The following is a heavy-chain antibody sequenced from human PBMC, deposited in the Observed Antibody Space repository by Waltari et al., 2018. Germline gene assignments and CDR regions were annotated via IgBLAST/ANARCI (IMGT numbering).Heavy chain of an antibody. Sequence: EVQLVETGGGLIQPGGSLRLSCAASGFTVSSNYMSWVRQAPGKGLEWVSVIYSGGSTYYADSVKGRFTSSRDNSKNTLYLQMNSLRAEDTAVYYCARWAGAAADLVDAFDIWGQGTMVTVSS. CDR1: GFTVSSNY. J-gene: IGHJ3*02. CDR3: ARWAGAAADLVDAFDI. CDR2: IYSGGST. D-gene: IGHD6-13*01. V-gene: IGHV3-53*02.